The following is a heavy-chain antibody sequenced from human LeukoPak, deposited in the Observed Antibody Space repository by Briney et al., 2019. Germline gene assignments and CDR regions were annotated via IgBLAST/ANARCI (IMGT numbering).Heavy chain of an antibody. CDR1: GYTFTSYG. V-gene: IGHV1-18*01. J-gene: IGHJ4*02. CDR3: ARDRSIAVAGYYFDY. CDR2: ISAYNGNT. Sequence: GASVKVSCKASGYTFTSYGISWVRPAPGQGLEWMGWISAYNGNTNYAQKLQGRVTMTTDTSTSTAYMELRSLRSDDTAVYYCARDRSIAVAGYYFDYWGQGTLVTVSS. D-gene: IGHD6-19*01.